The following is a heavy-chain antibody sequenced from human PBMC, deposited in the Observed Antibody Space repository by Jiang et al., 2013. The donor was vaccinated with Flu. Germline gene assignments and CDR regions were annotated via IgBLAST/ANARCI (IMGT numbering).Heavy chain of an antibody. V-gene: IGHV4-34*01. CDR3: ARHRKYYDILTGYYNHFYWFDP. J-gene: IGHJ5*02. CDR1: GGSFSGYY. D-gene: IGHD3-9*01. Sequence: LLKPSETLSLTCAVYGGSFSGYYWSWIRQPPGKGLEWIGEINHSGSTNYNPSLKSRVTISVDTSKNQFSLKLSSVTAADTAVYYCARHRKYYDILTGYYNHFYWFDPWGQGTLVTVSS. CDR2: INHSGST.